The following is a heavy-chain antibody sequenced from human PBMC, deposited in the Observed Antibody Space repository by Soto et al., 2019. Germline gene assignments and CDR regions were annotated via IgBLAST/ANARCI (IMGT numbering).Heavy chain of an antibody. J-gene: IGHJ4*02. D-gene: IGHD6-19*01. CDR3: TTGVTVAGRGKLGVDY. CDR1: GFTFDDYA. CDR2: ISWNSGSI. Sequence: EVQLVESGGGLVQPGRSLRLSCAASGFTFDDYAMHWVRQAPGKGLEWVSGISWNSGSIGYADSVKGRFTISRDDSKNTLYLQMNSLKTEDTAVYYCTTGVTVAGRGKLGVDYWGQGTLVTVSS. V-gene: IGHV3-9*01.